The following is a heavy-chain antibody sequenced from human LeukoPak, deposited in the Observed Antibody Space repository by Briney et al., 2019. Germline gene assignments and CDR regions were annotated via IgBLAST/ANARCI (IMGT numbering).Heavy chain of an antibody. CDR1: GYTFTSYG. V-gene: IGHV1-18*01. J-gene: IGHJ4*02. CDR2: ISGYNGNT. CDR3: AREGPSAGSGIPIDY. D-gene: IGHD3-10*01. Sequence: ASVKVSCKASGYTFTSYGISWVRQAPGQGLEWMRWISGYNGNTNYAQKFQGRVTMTTDTSTTTGYMELRSLRSDDTAVYYCAREGPSAGSGIPIDYWGQGTLVTVSS.